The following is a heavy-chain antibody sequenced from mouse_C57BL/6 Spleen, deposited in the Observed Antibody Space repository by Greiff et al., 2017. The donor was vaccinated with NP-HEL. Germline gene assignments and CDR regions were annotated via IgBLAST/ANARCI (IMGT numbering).Heavy chain of an antibody. Sequence: EVKLQESGPGLVKPSQSLSLTCSVTGYSITSGYYWNWIRQFPGNKLEWMGYISYDGSNNYNPSLKNRISITRDTSKNQFFLKLNSVTTEDTATYYCARGDSSGVYYYAMDYWGQGTSVTVSS. CDR3: ARGDSSGVYYYAMDY. V-gene: IGHV3-6*01. CDR2: ISYDGSN. CDR1: GYSITSGYY. J-gene: IGHJ4*01. D-gene: IGHD3-2*02.